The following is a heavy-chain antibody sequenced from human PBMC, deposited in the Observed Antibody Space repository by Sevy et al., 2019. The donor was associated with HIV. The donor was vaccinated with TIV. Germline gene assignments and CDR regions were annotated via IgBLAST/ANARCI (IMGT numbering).Heavy chain of an antibody. CDR3: AREVGGSASK. D-gene: IGHD1-26*01. CDR1: GFAMSSYW. V-gene: IGHV3-7*01. J-gene: IGHJ4*02. CDR2: IKQAGSLR. Sequence: GGSLRLSCPASGFAMSSYWVTWVRQVPGKGLEWVANIKQAGSLRKYLDSVRGRFTISRDNAKNSVYLEMNSLRAEDTAVYYCAREVGGSASKWGQGTLVTVSS.